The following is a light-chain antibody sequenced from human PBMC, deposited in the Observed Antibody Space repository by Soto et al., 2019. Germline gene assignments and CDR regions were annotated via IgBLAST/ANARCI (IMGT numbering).Light chain of an antibody. CDR3: QQYGSSIT. CDR1: QSVPRSY. J-gene: IGKJ5*01. CDR2: GTS. Sequence: ESVLTQSPGTLSLSPGERATLSFRASQSVPRSYLAWYQQKPGQAPRLLIYGTSSRATGIPDRFSGSGSGTDFTLTISRLEPEDFAVFYCQQYGSSITFGQGTRLEIK. V-gene: IGKV3-20*01.